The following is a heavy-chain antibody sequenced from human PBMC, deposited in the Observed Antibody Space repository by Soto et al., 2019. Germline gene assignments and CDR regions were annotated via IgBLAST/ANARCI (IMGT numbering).Heavy chain of an antibody. CDR3: ARLDGVRPTCQFDH. J-gene: IGHJ4*02. Sequence: QVQLQESGPGLVKPSETLSLTCTVSGGSVNTDTYYWSWIRQPPGKGLEWIGYIYYSGSTNSNPSLYSRITMSVDTSTNQFSLKLTSVTAADTAVYYCARLDGVRPTCQFDHWGQGSLVTVSS. CDR2: IYYSGST. D-gene: IGHD2-8*01. V-gene: IGHV4-61*01. CDR1: GGSVNTDTYY.